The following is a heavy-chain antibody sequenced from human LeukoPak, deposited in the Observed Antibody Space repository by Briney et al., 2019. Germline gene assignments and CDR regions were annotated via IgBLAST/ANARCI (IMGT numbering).Heavy chain of an antibody. CDR1: GFSLSPGGMC. CDR3: ARGYYDTSAYIDY. V-gene: IGHV2-70*11. Sequence: SGPTLVNPTQTLTLTCTFSGFSLSPGGMCVSWIRQPPGKALEWLARIDWDNDKYYSTSLKTRLTISKDTSKNQVVLTMTNMDPVDAATYYCARGYYDTSAYIDYWGQGTLVTVSS. D-gene: IGHD3-22*01. CDR2: IDWDNDK. J-gene: IGHJ4*02.